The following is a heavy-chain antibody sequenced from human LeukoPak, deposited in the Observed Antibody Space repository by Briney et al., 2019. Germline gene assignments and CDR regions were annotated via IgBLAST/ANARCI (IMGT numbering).Heavy chain of an antibody. Sequence: GGSLRLSCAASGFTVSSNYMSWVRQAPGKGLEWVANIKQDGSEKYYVDSVKGRFTISRDNAKNSLYLQMNSLRAEDTAVYYCARVNWVQLERDGWFDPWGQGTLVTVSS. CDR3: ARVNWVQLERDGWFDP. CDR2: IKQDGSEK. V-gene: IGHV3-7*01. D-gene: IGHD1-1*01. J-gene: IGHJ5*02. CDR1: GFTVSSNY.